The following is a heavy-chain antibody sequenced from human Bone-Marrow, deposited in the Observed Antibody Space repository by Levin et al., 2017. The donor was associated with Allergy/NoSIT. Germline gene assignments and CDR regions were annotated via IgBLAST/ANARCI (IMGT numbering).Heavy chain of an antibody. Sequence: SQTLSLTCAVSGGSINSTVYSWSWIRRPPGKGLEWIGYIYQSGNTYYNPSLKSRVIISADRSKNHFSLNLSSVTAADTAVYYCASSRRGFDSAGFYVYFDYWGQGALVTVSS. J-gene: IGHJ4*02. V-gene: IGHV4-30-2*01. CDR1: GGSINSTVYS. CDR3: ASSRRGFDSAGFYVYFDY. D-gene: IGHD3-16*01. CDR2: IYQSGNT.